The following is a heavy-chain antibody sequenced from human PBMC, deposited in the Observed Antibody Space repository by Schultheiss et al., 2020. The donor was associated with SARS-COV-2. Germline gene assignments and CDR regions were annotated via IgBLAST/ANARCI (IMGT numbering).Heavy chain of an antibody. CDR1: GFTFSSYA. D-gene: IGHD3-3*01. J-gene: IGHJ4*02. CDR2: ISSSSSYT. Sequence: GGSLRLSCAASGFTFSSYAMSWVRQAPGKGLEWVSYISSSSSYTNYADSVKGRFTISRDNAKNSLYLQMNSLRAEDTAVYYCASNAYYDFWSGHGDYWGQGTLVTVSS. V-gene: IGHV3-21*05. CDR3: ASNAYYDFWSGHGDY.